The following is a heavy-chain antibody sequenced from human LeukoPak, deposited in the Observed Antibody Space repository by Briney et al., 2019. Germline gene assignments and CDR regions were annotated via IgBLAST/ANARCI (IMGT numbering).Heavy chain of an antibody. V-gene: IGHV1-2*02. J-gene: IGHJ4*02. D-gene: IGHD1-26*01. CDR2: INPNSGGT. CDR3: ARDQGADY. CDR1: GYTFTGYY. Sequence: ASVSVSCTASGYTFTGYYMHWVRQAPGQGLEWMGWINPNSGGTNYAQKFQGRVTITRDTSISTAYRELSRLRSDDTAVYYCARDQGADYWGQGTLVTVSS.